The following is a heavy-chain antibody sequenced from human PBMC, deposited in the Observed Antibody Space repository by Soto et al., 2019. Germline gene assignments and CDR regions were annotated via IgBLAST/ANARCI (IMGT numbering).Heavy chain of an antibody. CDR2: IYHSGST. V-gene: IGHV4-4*02. J-gene: IGHJ6*02. Sequence: QVQLQESGPGLVKPSGTLSLTCAVSGGSISSSNWWSWVRQPPGKWLEWIGEIYHSGSTNYNPSLKSRVTRSVDKATNQFSLKLSSVTAAYTDVYYGARDKTGIAAAGGYYYYGMEVWGQGNTVTVSS. CDR3: ARDKTGIAAAGGYYYYGMEV. CDR1: GGSISSSNW. D-gene: IGHD6-13*01.